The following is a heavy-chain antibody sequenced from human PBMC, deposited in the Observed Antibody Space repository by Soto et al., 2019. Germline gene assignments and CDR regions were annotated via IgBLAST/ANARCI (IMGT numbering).Heavy chain of an antibody. D-gene: IGHD6-19*01. CDR1: GGSFSGYY. J-gene: IGHJ4*02. V-gene: IGHV4-34*01. CDR3: ARGMSGYSGGWESDY. CDR2: INHSGST. Sequence: SETLSLTCAVYGGSFSGYYWSWIRQPPGKGLEWIGEINHSGSTNYNPSLKSRVTISVDTSKNQFSLKLSSVTAADTAVYYCARGMSGYSGGWESDYWGQGTLVTVSS.